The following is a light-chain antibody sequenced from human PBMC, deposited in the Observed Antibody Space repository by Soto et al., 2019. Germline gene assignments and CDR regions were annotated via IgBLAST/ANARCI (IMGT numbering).Light chain of an antibody. CDR3: QQYGSSPRT. Sequence: EIVLTQSRGTLSLSPGERATLSCRASQSVSNNYLAWYQQKPGQAPRLLIYGASSRATGIPDRFSGSGSGAAFTLTISRLEPEDFAVFYCQQYGSSPRTFGLGTKVEMK. J-gene: IGKJ1*01. V-gene: IGKV3-20*01. CDR1: QSVSNNY. CDR2: GAS.